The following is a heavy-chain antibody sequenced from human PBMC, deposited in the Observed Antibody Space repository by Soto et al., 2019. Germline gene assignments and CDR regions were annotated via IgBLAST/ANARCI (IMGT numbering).Heavy chain of an antibody. CDR3: ARDHSRSYYDFWSGYHNWFDP. V-gene: IGHV4-61*01. CDR1: GGSVSSGSYY. D-gene: IGHD3-3*01. J-gene: IGHJ5*02. CDR2: IYYSGST. Sequence: PSETLSLTCTVSGGSVSSGSYYWSWIRQPPGKGLEWIGYIYYSGSTNYNPSLKSRVTISVDTSKNQFSLKLSSVTAADTAVYYCARDHSRSYYDFWSGYHNWFDPWGQGTLVTVSS.